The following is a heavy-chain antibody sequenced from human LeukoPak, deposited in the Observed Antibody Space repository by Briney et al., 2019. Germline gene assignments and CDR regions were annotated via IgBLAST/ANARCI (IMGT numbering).Heavy chain of an antibody. CDR1: GGSISSYF. Sequence: TSETLSLTCTVSGGSISSYFWSWIRQPPGKGLEWIGYIYYSGSSNYNPSLKSRVTISVDTSKNQISLKVTSVTAADTAVYYCGGGDDYDSSGYFDYWGQGTLVTVSS. D-gene: IGHD3-22*01. CDR3: GGGDDYDSSGYFDY. V-gene: IGHV4-59*01. CDR2: IYYSGSS. J-gene: IGHJ4*02.